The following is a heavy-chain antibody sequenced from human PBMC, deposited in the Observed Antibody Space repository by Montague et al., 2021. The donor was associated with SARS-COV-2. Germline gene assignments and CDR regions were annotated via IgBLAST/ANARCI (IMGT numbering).Heavy chain of an antibody. V-gene: IGHV4-59*01. CDR2: IYYTGST. CDR3: ARAQNTCFIANCVNYFDF. J-gene: IGHJ4*02. CDR1: GGSISSYY. Sequence: SETLSLTCTVSGGSISSYYWSWIRQPPGKGLEWIGYIYYTGSTKYNPSLKSRVTMSLDRPTNRFSLRLNSVTAADTAMYYCARAQNTCFIANCVNYFDFWGLGARLPSPQ. D-gene: IGHD1-1*01.